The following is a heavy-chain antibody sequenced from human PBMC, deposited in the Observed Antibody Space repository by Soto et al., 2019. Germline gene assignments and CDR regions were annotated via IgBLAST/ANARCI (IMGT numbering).Heavy chain of an antibody. V-gene: IGHV3-53*01. D-gene: IGHD6-13*01. CDR3: ARGYESSSRSVAY. J-gene: IGHJ4*02. CDR2: FYAGGST. Sequence: GGSLRLSCADSGFTASINYMSWVRQAPGKGLEWVSLFYAGGSTYYADSVKGRFTISRDTSKNTLYLQMNSLRVDDTAVYYCARGYESSSRSVAYWGQGIPVTVSS. CDR1: GFTASINY.